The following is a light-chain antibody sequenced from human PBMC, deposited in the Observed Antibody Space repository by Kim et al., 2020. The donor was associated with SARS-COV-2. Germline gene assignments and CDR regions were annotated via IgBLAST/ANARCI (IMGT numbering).Light chain of an antibody. V-gene: IGKV3-20*01. CDR3: QQYGGSLQT. CDR1: QSVANNNY. CDR2: DAS. Sequence: PGERDTLSCRASQSVANNNYLAWYQQKPGQAPRLLISDASTRATGIPDRFSGSGSGTDFTLTISRLEPEDFAVYYCQQYGGSLQTFGQGTKVEIK. J-gene: IGKJ1*01.